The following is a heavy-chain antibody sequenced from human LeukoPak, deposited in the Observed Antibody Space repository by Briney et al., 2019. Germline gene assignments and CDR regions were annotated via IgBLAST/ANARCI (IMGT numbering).Heavy chain of an antibody. V-gene: IGHV1-18*01. CDR3: ARDVSSSSWTYYFNY. CDR1: GYTFNSYA. Sequence: ASVKVSCKASGYTFNSYAICWVRQAPGQGLEWLGWISAYSGHANYPQYLQGRVTMTTDTSSSTAYMELRSLRSDDTAIYYCARDVSSSSWTYYFNYWGQGTLVTVSS. J-gene: IGHJ4*02. D-gene: IGHD6-13*01. CDR2: ISAYSGHA.